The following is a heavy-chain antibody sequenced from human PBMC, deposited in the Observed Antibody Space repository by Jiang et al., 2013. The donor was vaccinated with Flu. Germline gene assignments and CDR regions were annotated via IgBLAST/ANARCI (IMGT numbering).Heavy chain of an antibody. CDR3: ARRIVVVVAAQEGVYFDY. V-gene: IGHV5-51*01. Sequence: MGIIYPGDSDTRYSPSFQGQVTISADKSISTAYLQWSSLKASDTAMYYCARRIVVVVAAQEGVYFDYWGQGTLVTVSS. D-gene: IGHD2-15*01. J-gene: IGHJ4*02. CDR2: IYPGDSDT.